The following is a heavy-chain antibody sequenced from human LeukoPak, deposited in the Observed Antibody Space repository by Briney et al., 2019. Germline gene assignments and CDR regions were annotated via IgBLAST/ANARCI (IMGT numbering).Heavy chain of an antibody. CDR2: IYYSGST. Sequence: SETLSLTCTVSGGSISSYYWSWIRQPPGKGLEWIGYIYYSGSTNYNPSLKSRVTISVDTSRNQFSLKLNSVTAADTAVYYCATISRETFDPWGQGTLDTVSS. CDR1: GGSISSYY. J-gene: IGHJ5*02. V-gene: IGHV4-59*01. D-gene: IGHD1-26*01. CDR3: ATISRETFDP.